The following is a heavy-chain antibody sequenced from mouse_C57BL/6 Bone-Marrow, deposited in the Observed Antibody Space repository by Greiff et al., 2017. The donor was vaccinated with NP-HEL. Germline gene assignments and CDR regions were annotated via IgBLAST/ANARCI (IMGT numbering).Heavy chain of an antibody. CDR3: ARPVTTVVDAMDY. V-gene: IGHV5-17*01. Sequence: EVQLVESGGGLVKPGGSLKLSCAASGFTFSDYGMHWVRQAPEKGLEWVAYISSGSSTIYYADTVKGRFTISRDNAKNTLCLQMTSLRSEDTAMYYCARPVTTVVDAMDYWGQGTSVTVSS. D-gene: IGHD1-1*01. CDR2: ISSGSSTI. CDR1: GFTFSDYG. J-gene: IGHJ4*01.